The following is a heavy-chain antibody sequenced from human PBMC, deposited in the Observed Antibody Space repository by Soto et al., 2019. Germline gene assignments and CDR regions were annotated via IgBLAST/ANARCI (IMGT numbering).Heavy chain of an antibody. J-gene: IGHJ3*01. D-gene: IGHD3-3*01. CDR1: GFSLNTGKKG. V-gene: IGHV2-5*02. CDR2: LYWDDDK. CDR3: AHTAQSEAEFFFAV. Sequence: QITLEESGPTPVKPTQTLTLTCTFSGFSLNTGKKGVGWIRQPPGKALEWLAVLYWDDDKRYSPSLESRLALTKDPSKNPVVLQITNVDPVDTGTYYCAHTAQSEAEFFFAVWGQGPTVTVSS.